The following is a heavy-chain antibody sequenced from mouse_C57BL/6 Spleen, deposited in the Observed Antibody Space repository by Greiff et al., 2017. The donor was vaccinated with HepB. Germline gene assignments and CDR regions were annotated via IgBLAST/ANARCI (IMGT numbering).Heavy chain of an antibody. V-gene: IGHV5-17*01. D-gene: IGHD1-1*01. CDR2: ISSGSSTI. J-gene: IGHJ1*01. CDR3: ARGGDGSSLGD. CDR1: GFTFSDYG. Sequence: EVNVVESGGGLVKPGGSLKLSCAASGFTFSDYGMHWVRQAPEKGLEWVAYISSGSSTIYYADTVKGRFTISRDKAKNTLFLQMTSLRSEDTDMYYCARGGDGSSLGDWGPGTTVTVSS.